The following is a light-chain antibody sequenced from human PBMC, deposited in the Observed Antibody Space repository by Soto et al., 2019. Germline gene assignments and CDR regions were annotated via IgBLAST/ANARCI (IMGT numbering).Light chain of an antibody. V-gene: IGKV1-5*03. J-gene: IGKJ1*01. CDR1: QSISSSC. CDR2: RAS. CDR3: LQCHSYPRT. Sequence: DIQMTQSPSTLSASVGGRVTITCRASQSISSSCLAWYQQKPGKAPKLLIYRASTLERGVPSSFSGSGSGTEFTLTISSLQPDDVATYYCLQCHSYPRTFGQGTKVEVK.